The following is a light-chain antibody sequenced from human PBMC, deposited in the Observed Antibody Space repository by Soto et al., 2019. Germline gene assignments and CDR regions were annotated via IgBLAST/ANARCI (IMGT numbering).Light chain of an antibody. V-gene: IGKV3-11*01. CDR2: DAS. CDR3: QQRSNWPELT. J-gene: IGKJ4*01. CDR1: QSVSSY. Sequence: EIVLTQSPATLSLSPGERATLSCRASQSVSSYLAWYQQKPGQAPRLLIYDASNRATGIPARFSGSVSGTDFTLTISSLESEDFAFYYCQQRSNWPELTCGGGTKVEIK.